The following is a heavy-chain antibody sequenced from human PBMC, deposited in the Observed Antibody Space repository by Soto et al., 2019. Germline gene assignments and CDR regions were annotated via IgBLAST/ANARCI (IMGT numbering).Heavy chain of an antibody. J-gene: IGHJ4*01. Sequence: ASVKVSCKASGFTFTSSAMQWVRQARGQRLEWIGWIVVGSGNTNYAQKFQERVTITRDMSTSTAYMELSSLRSEDTAVYYCTTDSYSSIIVVRFDYWGHGTLVTVSS. D-gene: IGHD3-22*01. CDR2: IVVGSGNT. CDR1: GFTFTSSA. V-gene: IGHV1-58*02. CDR3: TTDSYSSIIVVRFDY.